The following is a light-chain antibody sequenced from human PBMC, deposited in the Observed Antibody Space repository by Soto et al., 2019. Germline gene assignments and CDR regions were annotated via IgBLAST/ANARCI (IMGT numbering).Light chain of an antibody. CDR1: SSNIGSNY. J-gene: IGLJ2*01. V-gene: IGLV1-47*01. CDR3: AAWDDSLSGVV. Sequence: QPVLTQPPSASGTPGQRVTISCSGSSSNIGSNYVYWYQQLPGTVPQLLIYRNSKRPSGVPDRFSGSKSGTSASLAISGLRSEDEADYYCAAWDDSLSGVVFGGGTQLTVL. CDR2: RNS.